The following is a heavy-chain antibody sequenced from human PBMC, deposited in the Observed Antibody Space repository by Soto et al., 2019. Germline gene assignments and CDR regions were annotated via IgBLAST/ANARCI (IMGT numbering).Heavy chain of an antibody. J-gene: IGHJ4*02. Sequence: GGSLRLSCAASGFPFTTYNMNWVRQTPGKGLEWVSSITGSSSDIYYADSVKGRFTISRDNAKNSLYLHMNSLRAEDTAVYYCARPYSGSYSFDYWGQGTLVTVSS. CDR3: ARPYSGSYSFDY. V-gene: IGHV3-21*01. CDR1: GFPFTTYN. D-gene: IGHD1-26*01. CDR2: ITGSSSDI.